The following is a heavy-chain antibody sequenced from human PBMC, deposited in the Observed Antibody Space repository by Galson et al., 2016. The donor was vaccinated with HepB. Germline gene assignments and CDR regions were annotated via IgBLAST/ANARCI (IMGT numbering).Heavy chain of an antibody. D-gene: IGHD2-15*01. Sequence: SLRLSCAASGFTLNDYWMNWVHQAPGKGLVWVAHISPDGSDTSYADSVTGRFTFSRDNAKNTLYLQMNSLRAEDTAVYYCVRDGVGAAPYDYWGQGALVIVSS. CDR1: GFTLNDYW. J-gene: IGHJ4*02. V-gene: IGHV3-74*01. CDR2: ISPDGSDT. CDR3: VRDGVGAAPYDY.